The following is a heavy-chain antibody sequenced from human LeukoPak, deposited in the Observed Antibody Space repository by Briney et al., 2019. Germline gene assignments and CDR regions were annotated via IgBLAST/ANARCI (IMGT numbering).Heavy chain of an antibody. Sequence: GASVKVSCKASGGTFSTYAISWVRQAPGQGLEWMGGIIPMFGTADYAQKFQGRVTITADESTSTVYMELSSLRSEDTAVYYCARGRWVNTVTDWFDPWGQGTLVIVSS. CDR2: IIPMFGTA. V-gene: IGHV1-69*13. J-gene: IGHJ5*02. CDR3: ARGRWVNTVTDWFDP. D-gene: IGHD4-17*01. CDR1: GGTFSTYA.